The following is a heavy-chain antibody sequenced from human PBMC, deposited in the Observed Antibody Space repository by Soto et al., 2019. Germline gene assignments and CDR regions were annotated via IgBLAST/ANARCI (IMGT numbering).Heavy chain of an antibody. J-gene: IGHJ5*02. CDR3: VRYKLAVAGPYHGLDP. CDR1: GGSFSSYA. Sequence: RAPVKVSCKASGGSFSSYAISWVRQAPGQGLEWMGGIIPIFGTANYAQKFQGRVTITADESTSTAYIELSSLRSEDTAVYYCVRYKLAVAGPYHGLDPCRQGTLVSVSS. D-gene: IGHD6-13*01. V-gene: IGHV1-69*13. CDR2: IIPIFGTA.